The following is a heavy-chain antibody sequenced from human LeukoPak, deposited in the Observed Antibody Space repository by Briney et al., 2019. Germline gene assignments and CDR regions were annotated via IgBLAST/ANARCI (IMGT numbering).Heavy chain of an antibody. J-gene: IGHJ4*01. V-gene: IGHV3-7*01. CDR2: IKQDGSEK. CDR1: GFTFSSSW. D-gene: IGHD2-2*01. Sequence: PGGSLRLSCAASGFTFSSSWMSWVRQAPGKGLEWVANIKQDGSEKYYVDSVKGRFTISRDNAKNSLYLQMNSLRAEDTAVYYCERRVWCSSTNCRGFDYWGHGTPVTVSS. CDR3: ERRVWCSSTNCRGFDY.